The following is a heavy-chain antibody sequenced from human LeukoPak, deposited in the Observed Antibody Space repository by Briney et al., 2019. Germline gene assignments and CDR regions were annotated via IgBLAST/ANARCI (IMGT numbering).Heavy chain of an antibody. D-gene: IGHD3-10*01. V-gene: IGHV3-43*02. Sequence: GGSLRLSCAAFGFTFDDYALHWVRQAPGKGLEWVSVISGDGGGTYYADSVKGRFTISRDNSENSLYLQMSSLRTEDTALYYCAKDMTYYGSGSYYNGWGQGTLVTVSS. J-gene: IGHJ4*02. CDR2: ISGDGGGT. CDR3: AKDMTYYGSGSYYNG. CDR1: GFTFDDYA.